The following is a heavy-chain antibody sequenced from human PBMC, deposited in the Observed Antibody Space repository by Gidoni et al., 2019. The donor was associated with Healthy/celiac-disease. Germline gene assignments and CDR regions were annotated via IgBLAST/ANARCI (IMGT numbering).Heavy chain of an antibody. V-gene: IGHV4-4*07. CDR2: IYTSGST. CDR1: GGSISSYY. CDR3: ARDVVWGVGATAWGLLDY. J-gene: IGHJ4*02. D-gene: IGHD1-26*01. Sequence: QVQLQESGPGLVKPSETLSITCTVSGGSISSYYWSWIRQPAGKGLEWIGRIYTSGSTNYNPSLKSRVTMSVDTSKNQFSLKLSSVTAADTAVYYCARDVVWGVGATAWGLLDYWGQGTLVTVSS.